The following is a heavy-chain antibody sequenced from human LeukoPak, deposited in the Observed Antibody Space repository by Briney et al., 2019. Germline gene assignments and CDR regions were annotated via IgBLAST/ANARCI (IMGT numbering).Heavy chain of an antibody. J-gene: IGHJ5*02. V-gene: IGHV3-23*01. CDR3: ARKRTVRYGGNSRWLWRDSQKKVDNWFDP. Sequence: GGSLRLSCSASGITFSNYGMSWVRQAPGKGLEWVSGIHGSSGSTYYADSVKGRSTISRDNSKNTLYLQMNSLRSEDTAVYYCARKRTVRYGGNSRWLWRDSQKKVDNWFDPWGQGTLVTVSS. D-gene: IGHD4-23*01. CDR1: GITFSNYG. CDR2: IHGSSGST.